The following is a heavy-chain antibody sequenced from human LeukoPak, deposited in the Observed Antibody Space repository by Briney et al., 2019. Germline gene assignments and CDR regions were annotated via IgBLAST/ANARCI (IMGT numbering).Heavy chain of an antibody. Sequence: TSETLSLTCTVSGGSISSYYWSWIRQPPGKGLEWIGEINHSGSTNYNPSLKSRVTISVDTSKNQFSLKLSSVTAADTAVYYCARGGARNYDFWSGYYTYWGQGTLVTVSS. CDR2: INHSGST. CDR1: GGSISSYY. V-gene: IGHV4-34*01. D-gene: IGHD3-3*01. J-gene: IGHJ4*02. CDR3: ARGGARNYDFWSGYYTY.